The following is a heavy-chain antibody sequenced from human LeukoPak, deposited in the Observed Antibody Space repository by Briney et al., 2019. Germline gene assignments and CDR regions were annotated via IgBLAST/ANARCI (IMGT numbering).Heavy chain of an antibody. Sequence: PGGSLRLSCAASGFTFSSYSMNWVRQAPGKGLEWVSSISSSSSSYIYYADSVKGRFTISRDNAKNSLYLQMNSLRAEDTAVYYCASARSSTNPIDYWGQGTLVTVSS. V-gene: IGHV3-21*01. CDR3: ASARSSTNPIDY. J-gene: IGHJ4*02. CDR2: ISSSSSSYI. CDR1: GFTFSSYS. D-gene: IGHD2-2*01.